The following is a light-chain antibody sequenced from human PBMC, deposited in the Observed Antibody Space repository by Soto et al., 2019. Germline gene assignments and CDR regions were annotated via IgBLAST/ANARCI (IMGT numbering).Light chain of an antibody. CDR3: QQYNRYSSYT. V-gene: IGKV1-5*03. J-gene: IGKJ2*01. Sequence: DIQMTQFPSTLSASIGDRVTITCRASQTVSSWLAWYQQKPGKAPKLLIYKASTLETGVPSRFSGSGSGTDFTSTISSLQPDDFATYYCQQYNRYSSYTFGQGTRLEIK. CDR2: KAS. CDR1: QTVSSW.